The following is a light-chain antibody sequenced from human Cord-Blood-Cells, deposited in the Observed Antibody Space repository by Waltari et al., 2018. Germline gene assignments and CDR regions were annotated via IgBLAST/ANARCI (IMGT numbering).Light chain of an antibody. V-gene: IGLV2-23*02. CDR2: EVS. J-gene: IGLJ1*01. CDR1: SSDVRSYNL. CDR3: CSYAGSSTYV. Sequence: QSALTQPASVPGSPGQSITISCTGTSSDVRSYNLFSWYQQQPGKAPNLMIYEVSKRPSGVSNRFSGSKSGNTASLTISGLQAEDEADYYCCSYAGSSTYVFGTGTKVTVL.